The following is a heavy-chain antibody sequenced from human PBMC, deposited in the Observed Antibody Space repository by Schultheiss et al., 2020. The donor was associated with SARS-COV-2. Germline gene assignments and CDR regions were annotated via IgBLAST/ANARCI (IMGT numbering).Heavy chain of an antibody. D-gene: IGHD3-10*01. CDR2: VNPGSDLT. Sequence: GGSLRLSCAASGFTFASYAMTWVRQAPGKGLDWVSSVNPGSDLTYYADSVKGRFTISRDNSKNTLYLQMNSLRAEDTALYYCARWFGEDRTSDYWGQGTLVTVSS. CDR1: GFTFASYA. V-gene: IGHV3-23*01. CDR3: ARWFGEDRTSDY. J-gene: IGHJ4*02.